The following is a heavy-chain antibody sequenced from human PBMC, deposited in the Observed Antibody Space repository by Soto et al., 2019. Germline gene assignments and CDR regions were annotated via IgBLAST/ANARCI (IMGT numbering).Heavy chain of an antibody. Sequence: GASLKVSCKASGYTFTSYDINWVRQATGQGLEWMGWMNPNSGNTGYAQKFQGRVTMTRNTSISTAYMELSSLRSEDTAVYHCAVDSSGYYQFDYWGQGTLVTVSS. V-gene: IGHV1-8*01. CDR2: MNPNSGNT. J-gene: IGHJ4*02. D-gene: IGHD3-22*01. CDR3: AVDSSGYYQFDY. CDR1: GYTFTSYD.